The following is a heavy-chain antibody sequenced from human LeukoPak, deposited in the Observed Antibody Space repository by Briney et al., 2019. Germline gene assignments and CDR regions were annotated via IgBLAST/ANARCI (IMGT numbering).Heavy chain of an antibody. J-gene: IGHJ5*02. CDR3: AREGSGSYYGLNWFDP. D-gene: IGHD1-26*01. CDR1: GYTFTSYD. CDR2: MNPNSGNT. Sequence: ASVKVSCKASGYTFTSYDINWVRQATGQGLEWMGWMNPNSGNTGYAQKFQGRVTMTRNTSISTAYMELSSLRSEDMAVYYCAREGSGSYYGLNWFDPWGQGTLVTVSS. V-gene: IGHV1-8*01.